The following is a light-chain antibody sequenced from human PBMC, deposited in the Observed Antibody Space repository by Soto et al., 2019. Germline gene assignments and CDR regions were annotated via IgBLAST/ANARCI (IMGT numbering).Light chain of an antibody. CDR2: DAS. CDR3: LQDHEHLT. V-gene: IGKV3-11*01. Sequence: EIVLTQSPATLSLSPGERATLSCRASQLISSYLAWYQQKPGQAPRLLIWDASNRATGIPARFSGSGSGTDFTLTITSLEPEDSAVYYCLQDHEHLTFGGGTRVEIK. J-gene: IGKJ4*01. CDR1: QLISSY.